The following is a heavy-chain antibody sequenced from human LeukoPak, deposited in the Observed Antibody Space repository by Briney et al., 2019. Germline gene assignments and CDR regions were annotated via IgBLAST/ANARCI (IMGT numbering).Heavy chain of an antibody. J-gene: IGHJ6*03. Sequence: PGGSLRLSCAASGFTFSSYAMSWVRQAPGKGLEWVSAISGSGGSTYYADSVKGRFTISRDNSKNTLYLQMNSLRAEDTAVYYCAKAVTMVQGVIIGSYYYYMDVWGEGTTVTVSS. D-gene: IGHD3-10*01. CDR2: ISGSGGST. CDR1: GFTFSSYA. CDR3: AKAVTMVQGVIIGSYYYYMDV. V-gene: IGHV3-23*01.